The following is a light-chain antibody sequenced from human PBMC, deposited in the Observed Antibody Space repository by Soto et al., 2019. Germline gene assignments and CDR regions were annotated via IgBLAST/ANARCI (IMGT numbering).Light chain of an antibody. CDR3: ALWDYRLSGVYV. CDR1: NSNIGSNY. V-gene: IGLV1-47*01. Sequence: QSVLTQPPSASGTPGQRVTISCSGSNSNIGSNYVYWYQQLPGTAPKLLIYRNNPRPSGVPDRFSGYKSGTSASLAISGRRSEDEADYYCALWDYRLSGVYVFGAGTKLTVL. CDR2: RNN. J-gene: IGLJ1*01.